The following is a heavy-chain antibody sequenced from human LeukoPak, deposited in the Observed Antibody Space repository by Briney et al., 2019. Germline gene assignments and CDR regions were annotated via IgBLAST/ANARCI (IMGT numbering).Heavy chain of an antibody. J-gene: IGHJ3*02. CDR3: AKSAAPGDAFDI. Sequence: PGGSLRLSCAASGFTFSSYGMHWVRQAPGKGLEWVAVISYDGNNKYYADSVKGRFTISRDNSKNTLYLQMNSLRAEDTAVYYCAKSAAPGDAFDIWGQGTMVTVSS. CDR1: GFTFSSYG. CDR2: ISYDGNNK. D-gene: IGHD2-2*01. V-gene: IGHV3-30*18.